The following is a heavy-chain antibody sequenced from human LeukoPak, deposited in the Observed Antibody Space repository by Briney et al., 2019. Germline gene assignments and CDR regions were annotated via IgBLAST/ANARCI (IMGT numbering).Heavy chain of an antibody. CDR3: AKDHRNHCDSSDYGNPGY. J-gene: IGHJ4*02. CDR1: GFTFSSYG. CDR2: ISSSSSYI. V-gene: IGHV3-21*01. Sequence: GGSLRLSCAASGFTFSSYGMHWVRQAPGKGLEWVSSISSSSSYIYYADSVKGRFTISRDNSKHTLYLQMNSLRAEDTAVYFCAKDHRNHCDSSDYGNPGYWGQGTLVTVSS. D-gene: IGHD3-22*01.